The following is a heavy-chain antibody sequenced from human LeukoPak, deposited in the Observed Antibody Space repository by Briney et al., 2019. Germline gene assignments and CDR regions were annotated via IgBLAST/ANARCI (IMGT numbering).Heavy chain of an antibody. J-gene: IGHJ4*02. CDR3: ARDSSTYAGPPDY. CDR1: GFTFSSYW. D-gene: IGHD2-2*01. V-gene: IGHV3-7*01. CDR2: IKQDGSEK. Sequence: GGSLRLSCAASGFTFSSYWMSWVRQAPGKGLEWVANIKQDGSEKYYVDSVKGRFTISRDNAKNSLYLQMNSLRAEDTAVYYCARDSSTYAGPPDYWGQGTLVTVSS.